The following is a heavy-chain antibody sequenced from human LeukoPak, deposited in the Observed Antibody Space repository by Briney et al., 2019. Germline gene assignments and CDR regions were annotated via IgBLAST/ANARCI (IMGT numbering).Heavy chain of an antibody. Sequence: GGSLRLSCAASGFTVSSNYMSWVRQAPGKGLEWVSAISGSGGSTYYADSVKGRFTISRDNSKNTLYLQMNSLRAEDTAVYYCAKHYYDSSGYPEYFQHWGQGTLVTVSS. CDR3: AKHYYDSSGYPEYFQH. D-gene: IGHD3-22*01. CDR1: GFTVSSNY. CDR2: ISGSGGST. J-gene: IGHJ1*01. V-gene: IGHV3-23*01.